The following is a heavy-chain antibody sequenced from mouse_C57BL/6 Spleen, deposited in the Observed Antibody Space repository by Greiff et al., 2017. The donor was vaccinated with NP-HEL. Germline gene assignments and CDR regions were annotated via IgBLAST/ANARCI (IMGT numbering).Heavy chain of an antibody. J-gene: IGHJ1*03. CDR3: ARYGDYAPYWYFDV. Sequence: EVMLVESGGGLVQPGGSLSLSCAASGFTFPDYYMSWVRQPPGKALEWLGFIRNKANGYTTEYSASVKGRFTISRDNSQSILYLQMNALRAEDSATYYCARYGDYAPYWYFDVWGTGTTVTVSS. D-gene: IGHD1-1*01. CDR2: IRNKANGYTT. CDR1: GFTFPDYY. V-gene: IGHV7-3*01.